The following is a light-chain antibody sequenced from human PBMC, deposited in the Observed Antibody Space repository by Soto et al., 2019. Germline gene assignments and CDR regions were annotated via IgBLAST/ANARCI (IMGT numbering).Light chain of an antibody. J-gene: IGLJ2*01. CDR3: SSYGGRNNLL. Sequence: QSALTQPPSASGSPGQSVPISCTGTSSDVGGYNYVSWYQQHPGKAPKVMIYEVSKRPSGVPDRFSGSKSGNTASLTVSGLQAEDEADYYCSSYGGRNNLLFGGGTKLTVL. V-gene: IGLV2-8*01. CDR1: SSDVGGYNY. CDR2: EVS.